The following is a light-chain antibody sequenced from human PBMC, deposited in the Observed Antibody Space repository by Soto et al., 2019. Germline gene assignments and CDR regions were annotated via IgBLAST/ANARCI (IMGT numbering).Light chain of an antibody. CDR2: DAS. V-gene: IGKV3D-15*01. CDR1: QSVKNH. CDR3: QEYNAWPPGT. Sequence: EIVMTQSPATLSVSSGEGITLSCRASQSVKNHLAWYQHKPVQSPRLLIYDASTRATGVPARFSAGGSGTEFTLVISSLQSEDAAVYYCQEYNAWPPGTFGQGTKVEIK. J-gene: IGKJ1*01.